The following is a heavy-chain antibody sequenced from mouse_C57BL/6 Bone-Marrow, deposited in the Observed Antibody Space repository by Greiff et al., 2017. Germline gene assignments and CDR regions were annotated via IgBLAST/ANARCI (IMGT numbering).Heavy chain of an antibody. CDR3: ARGGSPGFAY. CDR2: IDPSDSYT. CDR1: GYTFTSYW. V-gene: IGHV1-69*01. J-gene: IGHJ3*01. Sequence: QVQLQQPGAELVMPGASVKLSCKASGYTFTSYWMHWVKQRPGQGLEWIGEIDPSDSYTNYNQQFKGKSTLTVDKSSSTAYMQLSSLTSEDSAVYYCARGGSPGFAYWGQGTLVTVSA.